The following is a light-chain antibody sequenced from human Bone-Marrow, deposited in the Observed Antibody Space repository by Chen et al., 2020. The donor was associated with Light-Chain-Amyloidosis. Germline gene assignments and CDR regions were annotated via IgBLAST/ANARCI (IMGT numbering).Light chain of an antibody. J-gene: IGLJ2*01. Sequence: SYELTQPPSVSVSPGRTARITCSGDDLPTKYAYWYQQKPGQAPVLVIHRDTERPSGISARFSGSSSGTTDTLTISGVQAEDEADYHCQSADSSGTYEVIFGGGTKLTVL. CDR3: QSADSSGTYEVI. V-gene: IGLV3-25*03. CDR1: DLPTKY. CDR2: RDT.